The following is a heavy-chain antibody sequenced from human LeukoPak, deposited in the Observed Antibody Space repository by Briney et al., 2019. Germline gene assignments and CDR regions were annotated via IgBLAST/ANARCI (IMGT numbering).Heavy chain of an antibody. Sequence: GGSLRLSCAASGFTFKLYWMHWVRQVPGKRPVWVSRINDDGSDTIYADSVRGRFTISRDDAKNTVYLQMNSLRAEDTAVYYCARGPYSSSWSQGFDYWGQGTLVTVSS. D-gene: IGHD6-13*01. CDR3: ARGPYSSSWSQGFDY. V-gene: IGHV3-74*01. CDR2: INDDGSDT. J-gene: IGHJ4*02. CDR1: GFTFKLYW.